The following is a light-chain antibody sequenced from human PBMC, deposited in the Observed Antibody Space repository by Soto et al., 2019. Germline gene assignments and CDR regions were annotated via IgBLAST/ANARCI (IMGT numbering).Light chain of an antibody. J-gene: IGKJ1*01. CDR3: QQYSNWPET. CDR2: DAS. Sequence: EIVMTQSPATLSVSPGERATLSCRASQSVSSNLAWYQQKVGQAPRLLIYDASTRATGVPARFSGSVSGTEFTLTISSLQSEDFAVYYCQQYSNWPETFGQGTKVDIK. V-gene: IGKV3-15*01. CDR1: QSVSSN.